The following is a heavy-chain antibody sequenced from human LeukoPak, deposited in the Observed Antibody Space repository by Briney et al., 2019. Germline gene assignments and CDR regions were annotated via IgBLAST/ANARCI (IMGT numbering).Heavy chain of an antibody. CDR2: IHSDGTTT. Sequence: PGGSLRLSCAASGFTFSSYWTHWVRQAPGKGLVWVSHIHSDGTTTSYAESVKGRFTISRDKAKNTLFLQMDSLRAEDTAVYYCARGGVYGSIDYWGQGFLVTVSS. CDR3: ARGGVYGSIDY. D-gene: IGHD2-8*01. CDR1: GFTFSSYW. V-gene: IGHV3-74*01. J-gene: IGHJ4*02.